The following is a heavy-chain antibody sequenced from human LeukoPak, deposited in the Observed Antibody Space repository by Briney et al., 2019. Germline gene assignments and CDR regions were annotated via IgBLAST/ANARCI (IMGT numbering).Heavy chain of an antibody. D-gene: IGHD3-9*01. CDR2: ISSSSYI. J-gene: IGHJ5*02. Sequence: GGSLRLSCAASGFTFSNFTMNWVRQAPGKGLEWVSSISSSSYIYYADSVKGRFTISRDNAKNSLYLQMNSLRAEDTAVYYCAREVGNFDWLFEAWGQGTLVTVSS. CDR1: GFTFSNFT. CDR3: AREVGNFDWLFEA. V-gene: IGHV3-21*04.